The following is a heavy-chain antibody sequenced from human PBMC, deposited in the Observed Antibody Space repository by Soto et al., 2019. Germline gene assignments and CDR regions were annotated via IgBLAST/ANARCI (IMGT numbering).Heavy chain of an antibody. Sequence: GESLKISCKGSGYSITNYWISWMRQMPGKGLEWMGRIDPSDSYTNYSPSFQGHVTISADKSISTAYLQWSSLKASDTAMYYCASPYSSSWYSAGMNGMGVWGEGTTVTVSS. J-gene: IGHJ6*04. V-gene: IGHV5-10-1*01. CDR2: IDPSDSYT. CDR3: ASPYSSSWYSAGMNGMGV. D-gene: IGHD6-13*01. CDR1: GYSITNYW.